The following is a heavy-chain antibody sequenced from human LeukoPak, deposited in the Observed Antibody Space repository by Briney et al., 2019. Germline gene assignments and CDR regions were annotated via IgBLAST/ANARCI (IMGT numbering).Heavy chain of an antibody. CDR2: INPNSGGT. Sequence: GASVKVSCKASGYTFTGYYMHWVRQAPGQGLEWMGWINPNSGGTNYAQKFQGRVTMTRDTSISTAYMELSRLRSDDTAVYYCARDRTYWAGLYDYWGQGTLVTVSS. D-gene: IGHD2-21*01. CDR1: GYTFTGYY. J-gene: IGHJ4*02. CDR3: ARDRTYWAGLYDY. V-gene: IGHV1-2*02.